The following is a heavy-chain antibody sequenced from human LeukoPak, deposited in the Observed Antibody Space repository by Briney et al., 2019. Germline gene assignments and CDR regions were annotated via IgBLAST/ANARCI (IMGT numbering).Heavy chain of an antibody. J-gene: IGHJ4*02. D-gene: IGHD6-13*01. Sequence: PSETLSLTCTVSGYSISSGYYWGWIRQPPGKGLEWIGYIYYSGSTNYNPSLKSRVTISVDTSQNQFSLKLSSVTASDTAVYYCARVHSSDWYNSRGYFDYWGQGTLVTVSS. CDR2: IYYSGST. CDR3: ARVHSSDWYNSRGYFDY. CDR1: GYSISSGYY. V-gene: IGHV4-61*01.